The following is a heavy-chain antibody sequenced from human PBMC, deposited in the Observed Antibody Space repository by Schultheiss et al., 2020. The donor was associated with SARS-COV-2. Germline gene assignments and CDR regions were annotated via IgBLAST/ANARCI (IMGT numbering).Heavy chain of an antibody. CDR3: AKALHDYGGNSGLDY. CDR1: GFTFDDYA. D-gene: IGHD4-23*01. J-gene: IGHJ4*02. Sequence: GESLKISCAASGFTFDDYAMHWVRQAPGKGLEWVSLISWDGGSTYYADSVKGRFTISRDNSKNSLYLQMNSLRAEDTALYYCAKALHDYGGNSGLDYWGQGTLVTVSS. V-gene: IGHV3-43D*04. CDR2: ISWDGGST.